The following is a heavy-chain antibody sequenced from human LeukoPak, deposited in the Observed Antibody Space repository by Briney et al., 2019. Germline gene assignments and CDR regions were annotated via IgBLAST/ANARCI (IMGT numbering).Heavy chain of an antibody. D-gene: IGHD3-22*01. CDR3: AADRSIGY. V-gene: IGHV1-2*06. CDR1: GYTFSGHY. CDR2: INPNTGVT. Sequence: GASVKVSCKASGYTFSGHYLHWVRQAPGQGLEWMGRINPNTGVTQYTENFQGRVTMTRDTSISTAYMELSRLRSDDTAVYYCAADRSIGYWGQGTLVTVSS. J-gene: IGHJ4*02.